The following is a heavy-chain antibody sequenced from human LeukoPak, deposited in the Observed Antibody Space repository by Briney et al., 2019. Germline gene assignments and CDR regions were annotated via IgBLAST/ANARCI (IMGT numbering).Heavy chain of an antibody. CDR3: ARDRRPYYDILTGFDY. V-gene: IGHV1-18*01. CDR2: ISAYNGNT. J-gene: IGHJ4*02. CDR1: GHTFTSYG. Sequence: ASVKVSCKASGHTFTSYGISWVRQAPGQGLEWMEWISAYNGNTNYAQKLQGRVTMTTDTSTSTAYMELRSLRSDDTAVYYCARDRRPYYDILTGFDYWGQGTLVTVSS. D-gene: IGHD3-9*01.